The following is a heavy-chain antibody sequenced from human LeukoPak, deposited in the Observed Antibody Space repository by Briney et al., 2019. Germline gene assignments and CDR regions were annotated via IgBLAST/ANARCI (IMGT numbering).Heavy chain of an antibody. CDR3: AREGAYSSSSDVDY. J-gene: IGHJ4*02. CDR1: GFTFSNYW. CDR2: IKQDGSAK. V-gene: IGHV3-7*01. Sequence: PGGSLRLSCAASGFTFSNYWMSWGRQAPGKGLEWEANIKQDGSAKYYVDSVKGRFTISRDNVKNALYLQMSSLRAEDTAVYYCAREGAYSSSSDVDYWGQGTLVTVSS. D-gene: IGHD6-6*01.